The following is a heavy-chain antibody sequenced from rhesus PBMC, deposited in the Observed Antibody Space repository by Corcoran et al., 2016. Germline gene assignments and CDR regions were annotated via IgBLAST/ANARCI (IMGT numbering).Heavy chain of an antibody. D-gene: IGHD1-44*01. J-gene: IGHJ6*01. V-gene: IGHV3-118*01. Sequence: EVQLVESGGGLVQPGGSLRLSCAASGFTFSISSLNWVGQASGKGLEWVGGIRSKANNYETGYAASVKGRFTISRDDSNNMAYLQMNNLKTEDTAVYYCTTPRESGNFNDYGLASWGQGVVVTVSS. CDR3: TTPRESGNFNDYGLAS. CDR1: GFTFSISS. CDR2: IRSKANNYET.